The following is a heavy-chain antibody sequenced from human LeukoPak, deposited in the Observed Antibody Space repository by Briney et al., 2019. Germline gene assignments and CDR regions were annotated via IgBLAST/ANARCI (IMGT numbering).Heavy chain of an antibody. V-gene: IGHV3-30*03. Sequence: GGSLRLPCAASGFTFSSYSMNWVRQAPGKGLEWVAVISYDGSNKYYADSVKGRFTISRDNSKNTLYLQMDSLRAEDTAVYYCARDRRLRGFYMDVWGKGTTVTVSS. D-gene: IGHD5-12*01. CDR3: ARDRRLRGFYMDV. J-gene: IGHJ6*03. CDR2: ISYDGSNK. CDR1: GFTFSSYS.